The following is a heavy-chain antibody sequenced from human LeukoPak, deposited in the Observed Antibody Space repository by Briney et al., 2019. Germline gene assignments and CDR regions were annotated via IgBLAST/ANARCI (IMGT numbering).Heavy chain of an antibody. CDR2: IFGSGGSA. Sequence: PGGSLRLSCAASGFTFNSYAMYWVRQAPGKGLEWVSGIFGSGGSAHYADSVKGRFAISRDNSKNRVYLQMYSLRAEDTAVYYCAKTATGYSSGHYPGWPVDYWGQGTLVTVSS. J-gene: IGHJ4*02. V-gene: IGHV3-23*01. CDR3: AKTATGYSSGHYPGWPVDY. CDR1: GFTFNSYA. D-gene: IGHD6-19*01.